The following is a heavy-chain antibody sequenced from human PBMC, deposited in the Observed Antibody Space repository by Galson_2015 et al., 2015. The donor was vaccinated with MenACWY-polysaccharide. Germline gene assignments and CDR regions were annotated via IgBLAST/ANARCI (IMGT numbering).Heavy chain of an antibody. CDR2: ISWNSGSI. Sequence: SLRLSCAASGFTFDDYATHWVRQAPGKGLEWVSGISWNSGSIGYADSVKGRFTISRDNAKNSLYLQMNSLRAEDTALYYCAKDILYYGSGSYAAFDIWGQGTMVTVSS. J-gene: IGHJ3*02. V-gene: IGHV3-9*01. CDR1: GFTFDDYA. CDR3: AKDILYYGSGSYAAFDI. D-gene: IGHD3-10*01.